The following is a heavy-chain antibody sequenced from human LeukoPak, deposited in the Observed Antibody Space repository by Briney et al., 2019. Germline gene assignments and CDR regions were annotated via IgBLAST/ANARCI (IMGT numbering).Heavy chain of an antibody. D-gene: IGHD6-13*01. J-gene: IGHJ5*02. V-gene: IGHV3-74*01. CDR2: INSGGSSK. Sequence: GGSLRLSCAASGFTFSSYWMHWVRQAPGKGLVWVSRINSGGSSKNYADTVKGRFTISRDNAKNTLYLQMNSLRAEDTAVYYCARDHGSSSWNWFDPWGQGTVVTVSS. CDR3: ARDHGSSSWNWFDP. CDR1: GFTFSSYW.